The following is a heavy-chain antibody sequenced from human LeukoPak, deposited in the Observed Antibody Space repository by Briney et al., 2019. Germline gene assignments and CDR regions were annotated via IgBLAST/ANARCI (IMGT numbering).Heavy chain of an antibody. D-gene: IGHD6-13*01. V-gene: IGHV3-66*04. CDR2: IYSGGST. CDR1: GFTVSSNY. J-gene: IGHJ4*02. CDR3: ARRRPSAGTDY. Sequence: GGTLRLSCAASGFTVSSNYMGWVRQAPGKGLEWVSVIYSGGSTYYADSVKGRFTISRDNSKNTLYLQMNSLRAEDTAVYYCARRRPSAGTDYWGQGTLVTVSS.